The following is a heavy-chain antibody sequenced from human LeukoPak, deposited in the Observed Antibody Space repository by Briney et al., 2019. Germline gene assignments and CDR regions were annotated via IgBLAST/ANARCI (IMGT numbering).Heavy chain of an antibody. CDR3: VRDPGSSWYRDAFDI. CDR2: ISSNGGST. D-gene: IGHD6-13*01. CDR1: GFTFSSYG. Sequence: PGGSLRLSCAASGFTFSSYGMHWVRQAPGKGLEYVSAISSNGGSTYYANSVKGRFTISRDNSKSTLYLQMGSLRAEDMAVYYCVRDPGSSWYRDAFDIWGQGTMVTVSS. J-gene: IGHJ3*02. V-gene: IGHV3-64*01.